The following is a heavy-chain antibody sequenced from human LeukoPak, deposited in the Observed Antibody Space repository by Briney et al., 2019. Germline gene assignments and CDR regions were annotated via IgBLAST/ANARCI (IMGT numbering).Heavy chain of an antibody. D-gene: IGHD2-21*02. Sequence: GGSLRPSCAASGFTFSSYAMSWVRQAPGKGLEWVSAISGSGGSTYYADSVKGRFTISRDNSKNTLYLQMNSLRAEDTAVYYCAKAGVGTHAFDIWGQGTMVTVSS. CDR3: AKAGVGTHAFDI. J-gene: IGHJ3*02. CDR1: GFTFSSYA. CDR2: ISGSGGST. V-gene: IGHV3-23*01.